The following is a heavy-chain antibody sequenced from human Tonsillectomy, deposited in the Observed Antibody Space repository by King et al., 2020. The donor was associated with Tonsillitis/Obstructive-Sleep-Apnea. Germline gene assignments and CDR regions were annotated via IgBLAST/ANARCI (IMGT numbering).Heavy chain of an antibody. Sequence: TLKESGPVLVKPPETLTLTCTVSGFSLTNAKMGVSWIRQPPGKALEWLAHIFSNDEESYSTSLKSRLTISKDTSKSQVVLTMTNLDPVDTATYYCASIITSSYYYFYMDVWGKGTTVTVSS. CDR1: GFSLTNAKMG. D-gene: IGHD3-10*01. CDR3: ASIITSSYYYFYMDV. CDR2: IFSNDEE. V-gene: IGHV2-26*01. J-gene: IGHJ6*03.